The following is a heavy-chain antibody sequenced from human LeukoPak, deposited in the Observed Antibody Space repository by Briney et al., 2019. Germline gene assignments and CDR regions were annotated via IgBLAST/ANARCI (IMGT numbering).Heavy chain of an antibody. D-gene: IGHD6-6*01. CDR2: MNPNSGNT. Sequence: ASVKVSCKASGYTFTSYAMHWVRQAPGQGLEWMGWMNPNSGNTGYAQKFQGRVTITRNTSISTAYMELSSLRSEDTAVYYCARAVSSSGNTFDYWGQGTLVTVSS. CDR1: GYTFTSYA. V-gene: IGHV1-8*03. CDR3: ARAVSSSGNTFDY. J-gene: IGHJ4*02.